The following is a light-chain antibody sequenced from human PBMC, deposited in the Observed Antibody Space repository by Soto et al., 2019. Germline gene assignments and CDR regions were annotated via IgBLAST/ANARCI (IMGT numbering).Light chain of an antibody. Sequence: DIQMTQSPSSLSASEGDRDTITCRASLDIGNALVWYQQKPGKAPKRLIYAASSLQSGVPSRFSGSGSGTEFSLTISSLQPEDFATYYCRQHHTYPWTFXQGTKADIK. J-gene: IGKJ1*01. CDR2: AAS. CDR1: LDIGNA. CDR3: RQHHTYPWT. V-gene: IGKV1-17*01.